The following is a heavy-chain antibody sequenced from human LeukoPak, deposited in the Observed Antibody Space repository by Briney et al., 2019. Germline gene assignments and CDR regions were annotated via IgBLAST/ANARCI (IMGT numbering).Heavy chain of an antibody. V-gene: IGHV1-18*01. CDR3: ARGKTIDY. D-gene: IGHD1-1*01. CDR2: SIGYSGKA. Sequence: ASVKVSCKASGYTFTSYGISWVRQAPGQGLEWIGWSIGYSGKANYAQKLQGRITMTTDTSTSTVYMELRRLRSDDTAVYYCARGKTIDYWGQGTLVTDSS. CDR1: GYTFTSYG. J-gene: IGHJ4*02.